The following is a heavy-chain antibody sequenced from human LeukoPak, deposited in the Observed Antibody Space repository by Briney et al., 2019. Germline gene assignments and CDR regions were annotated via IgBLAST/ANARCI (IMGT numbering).Heavy chain of an antibody. CDR2: INHDGIT. CDR1: GGSFNGYH. V-gene: IGHV4-34*01. J-gene: IGHJ4*02. CDR3: ARGRSYDYVWGPHRFSGAYFDH. D-gene: IGHD3-16*02. Sequence: SETLSLTCGVWGGSFNGYHWTWIRQPPGKGLEWMGEINHDGITNYNPSLNSRVTISVDTSQKQSSLKLTSVTAADTAVYYCARGRSYDYVWGPHRFSGAYFDHWGQGTLITVSS.